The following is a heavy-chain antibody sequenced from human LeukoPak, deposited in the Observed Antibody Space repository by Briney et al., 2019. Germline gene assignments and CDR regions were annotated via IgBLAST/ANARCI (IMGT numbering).Heavy chain of an antibody. Sequence: ASVKVSCKASGYTFTSYGISWVRQAPGQGLEWMGWISAYNGNTNYAQKLQGRVTMTTGTSTSTAYMELRSLRSDDTAVYYCASSRIAAAGIYGMDVWGQGTTVTVSS. CDR2: ISAYNGNT. V-gene: IGHV1-18*01. CDR3: ASSRIAAAGIYGMDV. D-gene: IGHD6-13*01. CDR1: GYTFTSYG. J-gene: IGHJ6*02.